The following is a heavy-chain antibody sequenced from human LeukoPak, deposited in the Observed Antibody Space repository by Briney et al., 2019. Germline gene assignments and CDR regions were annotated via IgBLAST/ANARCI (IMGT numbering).Heavy chain of an antibody. D-gene: IGHD2-2*01. CDR2: ISAYNGNT. CDR1: GYTFTSYG. Sequence: ASVNVSCKASGYTFTSYGISWVRQAPGQGLEGMGWISAYNGNTNYAQKLQGRVTMTTDTSTRTAYMELRSLRSDDTAVYYCARVDGIVVVPAAQFDYWGQGTLVTVSS. V-gene: IGHV1-18*01. J-gene: IGHJ4*02. CDR3: ARVDGIVVVPAAQFDY.